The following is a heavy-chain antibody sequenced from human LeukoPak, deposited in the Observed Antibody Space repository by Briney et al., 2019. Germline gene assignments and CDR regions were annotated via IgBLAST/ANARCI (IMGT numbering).Heavy chain of an antibody. Sequence: GGSLRLSCEASGFTFSSYAMSWVRQAAGKGLEWVSSTSSSGETTYYADSVKGRFTISRDNSRNTLYLQMNSLRAEDTAVYYCAKDRPNYYGTNGHYYRRDGDCWGQGTLVTVSS. CDR1: GFTFSSYA. J-gene: IGHJ4*02. CDR2: TSSSGETT. CDR3: AKDRPNYYGTNGHYYRRDGDC. D-gene: IGHD3-22*01. V-gene: IGHV3-23*01.